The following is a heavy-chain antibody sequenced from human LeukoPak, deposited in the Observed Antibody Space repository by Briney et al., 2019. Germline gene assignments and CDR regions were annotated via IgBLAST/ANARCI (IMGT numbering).Heavy chain of an antibody. D-gene: IGHD4-17*01. CDR1: GFTFSDHY. CDR2: IKNKANSYST. Sequence: GGSLRLSCAASGFTFSDHYMHWVRQAPGKGLELVARIKNKANSYSTHYAESVRGRFTISRDDSKNSVYLQMNSLTSADTAVYFCVDLGSTVDYWGQGTLVTVSS. V-gene: IGHV3-72*01. J-gene: IGHJ4*02. CDR3: VDLGSTVDY.